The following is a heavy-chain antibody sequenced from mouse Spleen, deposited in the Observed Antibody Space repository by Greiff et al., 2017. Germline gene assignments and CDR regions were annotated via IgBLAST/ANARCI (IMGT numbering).Heavy chain of an antibody. CDR2: IDPENGDT. Sequence: EVQLQQSGAELVRPGASVKLSCTASGFNIKDDYMHWVKQRPEQGLEWIGWIDPENGDTEYASKFQGKATITADTSSNTAYLQLSSLTSEDTAVYYCAREDGPMWFAYWGQGTLVTVSA. CDR3: AREDGPMWFAY. D-gene: IGHD2-3*01. J-gene: IGHJ3*01. V-gene: IGHV14-4*01. CDR1: GFNIKDDY.